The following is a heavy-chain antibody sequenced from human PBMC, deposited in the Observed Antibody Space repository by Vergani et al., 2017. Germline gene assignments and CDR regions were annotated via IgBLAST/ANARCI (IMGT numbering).Heavy chain of an antibody. J-gene: IGHJ6*02. Sequence: VQLVESGGGLVQPGGSLRLSCAASGFTFSSYSMNWVRQAPGKGLEWVAVISYDGSNKYYADSVKGRFTISRDNSKNTLYLQMNSLRAEDTAVYYCAREDYGSGSYFGYYYYGMDVWGQGTTVTVSS. D-gene: IGHD3-10*01. V-gene: IGHV3-30*05. CDR2: ISYDGSNK. CDR3: AREDYGSGSYFGYYYYGMDV. CDR1: GFTFSSYS.